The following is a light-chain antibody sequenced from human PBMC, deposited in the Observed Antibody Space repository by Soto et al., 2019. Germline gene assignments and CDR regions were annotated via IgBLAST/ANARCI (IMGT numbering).Light chain of an antibody. Sequence: QSVLTQPPSASGTPGPRGTISCSGSSSNIGSNYVYWYQQLPGTVPQLLIYRNNERPSGVPDRFSGSKSGTSASLAISGLRSEDEADYYCAAWDDSLSGVVFGGGTKLTVL. V-gene: IGLV1-47*01. CDR3: AAWDDSLSGVV. CDR1: SSNIGSNY. J-gene: IGLJ2*01. CDR2: RNN.